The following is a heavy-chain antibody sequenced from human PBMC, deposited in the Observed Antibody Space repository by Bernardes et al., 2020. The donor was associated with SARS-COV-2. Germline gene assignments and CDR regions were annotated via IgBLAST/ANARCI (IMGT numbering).Heavy chain of an antibody. V-gene: IGHV4-34*01. D-gene: IGHD2-2*01. CDR1: GGSFSGSY. Sequence: TLSLTCAVYGGSFSGSYWSWIRQPPGKGLEWIGEINHSGGTNYNPSLKSRVTISVDTSKNHFSLKLSSVTAADTAVYYCARGSTSPKGNWFDPWGQGTLVTVSS. CDR2: INHSGGT. J-gene: IGHJ5*02. CDR3: ARGSTSPKGNWFDP.